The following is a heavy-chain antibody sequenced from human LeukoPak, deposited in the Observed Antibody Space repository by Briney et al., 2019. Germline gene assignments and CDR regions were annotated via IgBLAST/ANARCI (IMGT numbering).Heavy chain of an antibody. CDR2: ISAYNGNT. CDR1: GYTFTNYG. CDR3: AREGETGYSSGWVDY. Sequence: GASVKVSCKASGYTFTNYGITWVRQAPGQGLEWMGWISAYNGNTNYAENLQGRVTMTTDTSTNTAYMELRSLRSDDTAVYYCAREGETGYSSGWVDYWGQGTLVTVSS. J-gene: IGHJ4*02. D-gene: IGHD6-19*01. V-gene: IGHV1-18*01.